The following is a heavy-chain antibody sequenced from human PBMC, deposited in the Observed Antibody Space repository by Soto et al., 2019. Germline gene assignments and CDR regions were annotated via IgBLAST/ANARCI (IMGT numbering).Heavy chain of an antibody. D-gene: IGHD3-16*01. CDR2: IYYIGTT. V-gene: IGHV4-61*01. Sequence: QVQLQESGPGLVKPSETLSLTCSVSDGSVNTGNYYWSWIRQPPGKGLEWIGHIYYIGTTNYNPSLKSRVTISVDTSKNQFSLKVTSVTAAATAAYFCAREEKQLSRYGGDFDYWGQGILVTVSS. CDR1: DGSVNTGNYY. J-gene: IGHJ4*02. CDR3: AREEKQLSRYGGDFDY.